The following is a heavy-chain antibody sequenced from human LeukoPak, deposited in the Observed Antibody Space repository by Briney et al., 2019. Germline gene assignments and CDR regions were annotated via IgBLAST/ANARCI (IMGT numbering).Heavy chain of an antibody. CDR1: GFTFSSYW. CDR3: ASEDDTGSSAY. CDR2: IKQDGSEK. Sequence: GGSLRLSCVGSGFTFSSYWMTWVRQAPGKGLEWVANIKQDGSEKYYVDSVKGRFTISRDNAKNSLYLQMNSLRGEDTGLYYCASEDDTGSSAYWGQGTLVTVSS. D-gene: IGHD3-9*01. V-gene: IGHV3-7*01. J-gene: IGHJ4*02.